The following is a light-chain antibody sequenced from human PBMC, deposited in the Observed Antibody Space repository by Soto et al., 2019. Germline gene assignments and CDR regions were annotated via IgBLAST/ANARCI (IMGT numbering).Light chain of an antibody. CDR1: QSICSW. CDR2: KES. J-gene: IGKJ1*01. Sequence: DIQMTQSSSTLSGSVGDRFTITCRASQSICSWLAWYTQKPGKAPKPLIYKESTLKSGVQSRFSGSGSGTEFTLPLSSLQPDEFATYDCQQYDTYSTFGQGTKVDI. V-gene: IGKV1-5*03. CDR3: QQYDTYST.